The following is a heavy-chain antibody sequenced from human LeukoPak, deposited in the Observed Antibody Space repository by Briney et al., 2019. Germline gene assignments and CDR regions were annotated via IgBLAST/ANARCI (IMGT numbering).Heavy chain of an antibody. CDR3: TRRRYYDPVGLDF. J-gene: IGHJ4*02. CDR2: IYYTGST. D-gene: IGHD3-22*01. Sequence: SETLSLTCSVSGGSLSGYWWTWIRQPPGKGLEWIGIIYYTGSTDYNPSLKRRVTLSADTSENQFSLKLTSVTAADTAVYYCTRRRYYDPVGLDFWGRGTLVTVSS. V-gene: IGHV4-59*12. CDR1: GGSLSGYW.